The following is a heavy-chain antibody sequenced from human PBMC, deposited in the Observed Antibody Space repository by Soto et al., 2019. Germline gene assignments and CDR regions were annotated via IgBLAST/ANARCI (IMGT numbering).Heavy chain of an antibody. V-gene: IGHV4-4*02. CDR1: GDSISNNKW. CDR2: MHHSGSI. CDR3: ARSDGRY. J-gene: IGHJ4*02. Sequence: SETLSLTCSVSGDSISNNKWWSWVRQPPGKGLEWIGEMHHSGSIHYNASLKSRATLSVDKSRNQFSLQLTSVTAADTALYYCARSDGRYWGQGTLVTVSS.